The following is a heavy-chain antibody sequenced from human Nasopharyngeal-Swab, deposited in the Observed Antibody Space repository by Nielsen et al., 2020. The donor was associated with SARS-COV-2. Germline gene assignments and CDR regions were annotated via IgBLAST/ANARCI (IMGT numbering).Heavy chain of an antibody. D-gene: IGHD1-1*01. Sequence: GEFLQISCTGSGYCFTSYWLGWVRPMPGKGLEWMGIIYTGDSDTRYSPSFQGQVTMPPNKSINTDYLQWSSLKASDTAMYYCAVTKNGKYYYYYGMDVWGQGTTVTVSS. CDR1: GYCFTSYW. CDR3: AVTKNGKYYYYYGMDV. J-gene: IGHJ6*02. CDR2: IYTGDSDT. V-gene: IGHV5-51*01.